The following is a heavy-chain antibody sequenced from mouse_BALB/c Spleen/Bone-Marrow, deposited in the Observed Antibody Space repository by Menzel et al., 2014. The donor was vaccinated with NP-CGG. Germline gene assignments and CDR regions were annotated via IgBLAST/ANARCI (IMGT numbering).Heavy chain of an antibody. CDR2: INPSTGYT. J-gene: IGHJ2*01. Sequence: QVQLQQSGAELAKPGASVKMSCKASGYTFTSYWMHWVKQRPGQGLEWIGYINPSTGYTEYNQKFKDKATLTADKSSSTAYVQLSSLTSEDSAVYYCARDHPYYFDYWGQGTTLTVSS. CDR3: ARDHPYYFDY. CDR1: GYTFTSYW. V-gene: IGHV1-7*01.